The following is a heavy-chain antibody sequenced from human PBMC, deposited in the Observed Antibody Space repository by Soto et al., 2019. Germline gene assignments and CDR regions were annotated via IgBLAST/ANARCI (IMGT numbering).Heavy chain of an antibody. D-gene: IGHD3-10*01. Sequence: GGSLRLSCAASGFIFKMYWMHWVRQSPGKGLVWISRIYNDGTYSDYADSVRGRFTISRDNVNDTLYLQMNNLRAEDSGLYYCTRGPRPISTGTGAYWGQGTQVTAPQ. V-gene: IGHV3-74*01. J-gene: IGHJ4*02. CDR3: TRGPRPISTGTGAY. CDR2: IYNDGTYS. CDR1: GFIFKMYW.